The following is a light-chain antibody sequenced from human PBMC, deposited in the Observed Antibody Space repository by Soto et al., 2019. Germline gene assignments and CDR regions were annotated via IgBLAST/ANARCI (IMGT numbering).Light chain of an antibody. CDR1: RSVTNNY. J-gene: IGKJ1*01. V-gene: IGKV3-20*01. Sequence: EIVLTQSPGTLSLSPGERATLSCRASRSVTNNYVACYQRKPGQAPRLLIYGASSRATYSPGRFSGNVSGTDFSLTITRLEPEDFAGYYCHQYGSSHPTFGQGTKVEI. CDR2: GAS. CDR3: HQYGSSHPT.